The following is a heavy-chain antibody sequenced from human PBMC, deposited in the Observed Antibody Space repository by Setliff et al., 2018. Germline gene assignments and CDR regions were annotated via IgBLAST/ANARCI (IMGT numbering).Heavy chain of an antibody. CDR3: ARLLPLVGPGGSFDY. CDR1: GGTFSSYA. Sequence: ASVKVSCKASGGTFSSYAISWVRQAPGQGLEWMGGIIPIFGTANYAHKFQGRVTITADESTSTAYMELSSLGSEDTAVYYCARLLPLVGPGGSFDYWGQGTLVTVSS. J-gene: IGHJ4*02. D-gene: IGHD3-10*01. CDR2: IIPIFGTA. V-gene: IGHV1-69*13.